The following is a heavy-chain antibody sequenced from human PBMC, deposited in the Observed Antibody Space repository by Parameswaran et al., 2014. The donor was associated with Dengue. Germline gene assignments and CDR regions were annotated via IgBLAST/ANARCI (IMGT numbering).Heavy chain of an antibody. CDR2: INTNTGNP. J-gene: IGHJ6*02. D-gene: IGHD3-22*01. Sequence: WVRQAPGQGLEWMGWINTNTGNPTYAQGFTGRFVFSLDTSVSTAYLQISSLKAEDTAVYYCARDRLKTYYYDSSGYGYYYYGMDVWGQGTYGHRLL. V-gene: IGHV7-4-1*02. CDR3: ARDRLKTYYYDSSGYGYYYYGMDV.